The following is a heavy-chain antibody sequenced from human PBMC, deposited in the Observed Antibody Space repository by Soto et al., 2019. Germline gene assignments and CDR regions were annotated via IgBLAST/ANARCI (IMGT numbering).Heavy chain of an antibody. V-gene: IGHV4-30-2*01. J-gene: IGHJ4*02. CDR1: GDTISTGGYS. CDR3: ARGPPLGY. Sequence: SETLSLTCGVSGDTISTGGYSWAWIRQPPGKGLECIGYIYHSGSTYYSPSLKSRVTVSVDRSKNQFSLKLSSVTAADTAVYYCARGPPLGYWGQGTLVTVSS. CDR2: IYHSGST.